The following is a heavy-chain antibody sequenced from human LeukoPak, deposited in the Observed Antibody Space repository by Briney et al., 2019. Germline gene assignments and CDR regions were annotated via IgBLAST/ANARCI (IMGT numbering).Heavy chain of an antibody. Sequence: GGSLRLSCGASGFTVSSNYMSWVRQAPGKGLEWVSVIYSGGSTYYADSVKGRFTISRDNSKNTLYLQMNSLRAEDTAVYYCARVEMATIREGFDYWGQGTLVTVSS. J-gene: IGHJ4*02. V-gene: IGHV3-53*01. CDR3: ARVEMATIREGFDY. D-gene: IGHD5-24*01. CDR1: GFTVSSNY. CDR2: IYSGGST.